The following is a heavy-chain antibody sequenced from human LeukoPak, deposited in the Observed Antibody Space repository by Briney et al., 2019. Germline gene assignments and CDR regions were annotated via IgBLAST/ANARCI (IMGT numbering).Heavy chain of an antibody. J-gene: IGHJ5*02. CDR3: ARGGIAVAGDDL. V-gene: IGHV3-21*01. Sequence: GRSLRLSCAAPGFTLSPYGMTWVRQDPGKGLEWVSAFSSSSTYIYYADSVKGRFNIPRDNSKSKLFQQTNSLRVEDMAVYYCARGGIAVAGDDLWGQGTLVTVSA. D-gene: IGHD6-19*01. CDR1: GFTLSPYG. CDR2: FSSSSTYI.